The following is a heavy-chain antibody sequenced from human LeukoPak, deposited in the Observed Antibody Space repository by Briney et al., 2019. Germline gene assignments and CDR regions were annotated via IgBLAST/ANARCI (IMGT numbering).Heavy chain of an antibody. CDR2: ISGSGGST. CDR1: GLPFSSYA. Sequence: GGSLRLSCAASGLPFSSYAMSWVRQAPGKGLKWVSAISGSGGSTYYADSVKGQFTISRDNSKNTLYLQMNSLRAEDTAVYYCAKDPSSGWYENWFDPWGQGTLVTVSS. D-gene: IGHD6-19*01. J-gene: IGHJ5*02. CDR3: AKDPSSGWYENWFDP. V-gene: IGHV3-23*01.